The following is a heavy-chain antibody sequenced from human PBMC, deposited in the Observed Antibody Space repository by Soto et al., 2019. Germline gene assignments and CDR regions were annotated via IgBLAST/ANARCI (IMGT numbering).Heavy chain of an antibody. D-gene: IGHD2-15*01. CDR3: ARDRHYCSGGSCYYFDY. Sequence: GASVKVSCKDSGYTFTSYAMHWVRQAQGQRLEWMGWINAGNGNTKYSQKFQGRVTITRDTSASTAYMELSSLRSEDTAVYYCARDRHYCSGGSCYYFDYWGQGTLVTVSS. V-gene: IGHV1-3*01. CDR2: INAGNGNT. J-gene: IGHJ4*02. CDR1: GYTFTSYA.